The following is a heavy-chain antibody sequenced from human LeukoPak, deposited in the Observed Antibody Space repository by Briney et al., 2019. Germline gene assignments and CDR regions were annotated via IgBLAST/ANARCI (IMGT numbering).Heavy chain of an antibody. CDR3: TKVKWAVDCTPTSCPYFDY. J-gene: IGHJ4*02. Sequence: GGSLRLSCAASGFTFDDYAMHCDRQAQGKGLEWVSLISSDGSNTYYTDSVKGRFTISRENSENSLYLQMNSLRREDTALYYCTKVKWAVDCTPTSCPYFDYWGQGTLVTVSS. V-gene: IGHV3-43D*03. CDR1: GFTFDDYA. D-gene: IGHD2-2*01. CDR2: ISSDGSNT.